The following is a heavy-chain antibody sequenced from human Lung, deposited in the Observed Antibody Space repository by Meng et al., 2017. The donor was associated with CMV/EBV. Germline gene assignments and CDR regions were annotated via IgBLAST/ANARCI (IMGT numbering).Heavy chain of an antibody. CDR2: TSAAGGIT. J-gene: IGHJ6*01. CDR3: AKPKLTTHHYSGMDV. V-gene: IGHV3-23*01. CDR1: GFTFSDYA. Sequence: GESXKISCAASGFTFSDYAMNWVRQAPGKGPEWVAVTSAAGGITYYASSVKGRFTISRDNSKNTLYLQMNSLRAQDTAVYYCAKPKLTTHHYSGMDVWRQGTTVTVSS. D-gene: IGHD1-14*01.